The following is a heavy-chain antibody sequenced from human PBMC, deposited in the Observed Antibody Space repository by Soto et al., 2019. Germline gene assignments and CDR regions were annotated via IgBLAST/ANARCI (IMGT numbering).Heavy chain of an antibody. J-gene: IGHJ6*02. CDR2: ISSTTNYI. V-gene: IGHV3-21*06. CDR1: GFTFTRYS. CDR3: ARLSGDHSAFFSYGMDA. D-gene: IGHD2-21*01. Sequence: PGESLKISCAASGFTFTRYSMNWVRQAPGKGLEWVSSISSTTNYIYYGDSMKGRFTISRDNAKNSLYLEMNSLRAEDTAVYYCARLSGDHSAFFSYGMDAWGQGTTVTVSS.